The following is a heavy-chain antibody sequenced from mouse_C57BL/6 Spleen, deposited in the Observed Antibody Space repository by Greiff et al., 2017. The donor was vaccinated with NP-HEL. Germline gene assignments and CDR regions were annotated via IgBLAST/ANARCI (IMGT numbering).Heavy chain of an antibody. CDR3: ARGTTVVAPYAMDY. J-gene: IGHJ4*01. CDR1: GYTFTSYG. CDR2: IYPRSGNT. V-gene: IGHV1-81*01. Sequence: VQLQQSGAELARPGASVKLSCKASGYTFTSYGISWVKQRTGQGLEWIGEIYPRSGNTYYNEKFKGKATLTADKSSSTAYMELRSLTSEDSAVYVCARGTTVVAPYAMDYWGQGTSVTVSS. D-gene: IGHD1-1*01.